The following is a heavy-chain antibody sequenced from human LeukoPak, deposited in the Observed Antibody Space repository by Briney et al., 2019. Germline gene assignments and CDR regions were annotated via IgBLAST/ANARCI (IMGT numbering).Heavy chain of an antibody. D-gene: IGHD6-13*01. J-gene: IGHJ5*02. CDR2: ISWNSGSI. Sequence: GRSLRLSCAASGFTFDDYAMHWVRQAPGKGLEWVSGISWNSGSIGYADSVKGRFTVSRDNAKNSLYLQMNSLRAEDTALYYCAKSAAAAGFAEDWFDPWGQGTLVTVSS. CDR1: GFTFDDYA. CDR3: AKSAAAAGFAEDWFDP. V-gene: IGHV3-9*01.